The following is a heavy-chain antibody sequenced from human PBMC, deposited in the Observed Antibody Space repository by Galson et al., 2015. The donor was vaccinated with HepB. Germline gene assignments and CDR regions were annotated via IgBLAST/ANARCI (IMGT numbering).Heavy chain of an antibody. CDR3: ARTPRYSGGWYYFDY. D-gene: IGHD6-19*01. CDR2: INPGGGST. CDR1: GFTSYY. Sequence: SVKVSCKASGFTSYYIHWVRQAPGQGLEWMGIINPGGGSTTYAHKFQGRVAMTRDTSTSTVYMELSSLRSEDTAVYYCARTPRYSGGWYYFDYWGQGTLVTVSS. J-gene: IGHJ4*02. V-gene: IGHV1-46*01.